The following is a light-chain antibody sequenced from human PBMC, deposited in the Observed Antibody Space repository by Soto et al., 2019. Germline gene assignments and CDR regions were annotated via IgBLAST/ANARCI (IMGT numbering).Light chain of an antibody. Sequence: QSVLTQPPSVSGAPGQRVTISCTGGSSNIGAGYDVHWYQQLPGTAPKVLIYGNSNRPSGVPDRFSGSRSGTSASLAITGLQAEDEADYYCQSYDSSLSGYVFGTGTQLTV. CDR1: SSNIGAGYD. J-gene: IGLJ1*01. CDR3: QSYDSSLSGYV. CDR2: GNS. V-gene: IGLV1-40*01.